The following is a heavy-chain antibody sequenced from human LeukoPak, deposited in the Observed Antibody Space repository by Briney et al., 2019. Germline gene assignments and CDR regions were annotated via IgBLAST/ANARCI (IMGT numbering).Heavy chain of an antibody. CDR1: GFTFSSHS. J-gene: IGHJ4*02. D-gene: IGHD3-16*01. CDR2: ISSSRRYI. V-gene: IGHV3-21*01. Sequence: GGSLRLSCAASGFTFSSHSMNSVRQAPGKGLEWVSSISSSRRYIYYAESVKGRFPISRDNAKNSLNLQMNCLRAEDTAVYYCARDLHGGDYYDYSGQGNLVTVSS. CDR3: ARDLHGGDYYDY.